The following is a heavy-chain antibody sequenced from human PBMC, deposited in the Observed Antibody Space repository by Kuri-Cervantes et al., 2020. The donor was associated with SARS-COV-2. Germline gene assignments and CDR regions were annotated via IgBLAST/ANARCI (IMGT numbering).Heavy chain of an antibody. V-gene: IGHV4-39*01. J-gene: IGHJ4*02. CDR2: IYYSGST. D-gene: IGHD3-16*01. CDR3: ARVRLCFDY. Sequence: LETLSLTCTASGGSISSSSYYWGWIRQPPGKGLEWIGSIYYSGSTYYNPSLKSRVTISVDTSKNQFSLKLSSVTAADTAVYYCARVRLCFDYWGQGTLVTVSS. CDR1: GGSISSSSYY.